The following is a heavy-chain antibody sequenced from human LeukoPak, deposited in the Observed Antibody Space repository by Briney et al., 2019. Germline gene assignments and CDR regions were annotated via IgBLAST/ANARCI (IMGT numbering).Heavy chain of an antibody. CDR1: GGSISSSSHY. CDR3: ARLRRGSSWY. V-gene: IGHV4-39*01. J-gene: IGHJ4*02. Sequence: PSETLSLTCTVSGGSISSSSHYWGWIRQPPGKGLEWIGSIYYSGSTYYNPSLKSRVTISVDTSKNQFSLKLSSVTAADTAVYHCARLRRGSSWYWGQGTLVTVSS. D-gene: IGHD6-13*01. CDR2: IYYSGST.